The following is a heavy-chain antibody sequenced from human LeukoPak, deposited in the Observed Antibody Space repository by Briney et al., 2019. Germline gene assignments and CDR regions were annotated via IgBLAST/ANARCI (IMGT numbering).Heavy chain of an antibody. V-gene: IGHV4-30-2*01. CDR3: ARAGSVLGDYPDY. CDR2: IYHSGST. J-gene: IGHJ4*02. CDR1: GGSISSGGYY. D-gene: IGHD4-17*01. Sequence: SETLSLTCTVSGGSISSGGYYWSWIRQPPGKGLEWIGYIYHSGSTYYNPSLKSRVTISVDTSKNQFSLKLSSVTAADTAVYYCARAGSVLGDYPDYWGQGTLVTVSS.